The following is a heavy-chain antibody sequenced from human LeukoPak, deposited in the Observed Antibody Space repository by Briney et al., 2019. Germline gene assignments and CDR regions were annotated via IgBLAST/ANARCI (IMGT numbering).Heavy chain of an antibody. CDR3: AKATYTTDF. V-gene: IGHV3-30*02. J-gene: IGHJ4*02. CDR1: GFTFSSYG. CDR2: IQYDGSNK. Sequence: GGSLRLSCAASGFTFSSYGSHWVRQAPGKGLEWVTFIQYDGSNKYYADSVKGRFTISRDNSKNTLHLHMNSLRSEGTAVYFCAKATYTTDFWGQGTLVTVSS. D-gene: IGHD1-14*01.